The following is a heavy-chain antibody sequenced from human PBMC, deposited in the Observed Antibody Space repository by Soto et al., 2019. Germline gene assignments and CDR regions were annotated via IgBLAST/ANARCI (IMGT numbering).Heavy chain of an antibody. J-gene: IGHJ3*02. CDR2: INWNDDK. CDR1: GFSLNTRAVG. V-gene: IGHV2-5*01. CDR3: AHRHDLGRFDI. D-gene: IGHD3-16*01. Sequence: SGPTLVNPTQTLTLTCTFSGFSLNTRAVGVGWIRQPPGKALEWLALINWNDDKRYSPSLKDRLTITKDTSKNHVVLTMTNIDPVDTATYYCAHRHDLGRFDIWGQGTTVTVSS.